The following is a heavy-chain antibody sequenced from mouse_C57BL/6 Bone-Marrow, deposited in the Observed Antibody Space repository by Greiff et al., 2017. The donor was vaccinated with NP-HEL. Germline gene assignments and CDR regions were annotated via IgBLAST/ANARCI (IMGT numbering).Heavy chain of an antibody. V-gene: IGHV1-5*01. CDR2: IYPGNSDT. D-gene: IGHD1-1*01. CDR3: AGITTVVAPY. J-gene: IGHJ2*01. CDR1: GYTFTSYW. Sequence: EVQLQQSGTVLARPGASVKMSCKTSGYTFTSYWMHWVKQRPGQGLEWIGAIYPGNSDTSYNQKFKGKAKLTAVTSASTAYMELSSLTNEDSAVYYCAGITTVVAPYWGKGTTLTVSS.